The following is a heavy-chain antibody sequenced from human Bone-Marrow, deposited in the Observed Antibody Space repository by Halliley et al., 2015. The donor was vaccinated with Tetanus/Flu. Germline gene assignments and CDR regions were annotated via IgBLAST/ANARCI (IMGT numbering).Heavy chain of an antibody. D-gene: IGHD5-12*01. V-gene: IGHV5-51*01. J-gene: IGHJ4*01. CDR2: IYPGDSDT. Sequence: MGIIYPGDSDTKYSPSFQGQITISADRSISPAYLQGRSLKASDTAVYYCVRRAFSGTWYFFDYWGQGTRVSVSS. CDR3: VRRAFSGTWYFFDY.